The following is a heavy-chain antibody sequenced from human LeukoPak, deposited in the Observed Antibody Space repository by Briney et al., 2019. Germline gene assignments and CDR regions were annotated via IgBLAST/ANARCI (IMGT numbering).Heavy chain of an antibody. CDR3: ARGPKAYYFDNSGYVFDY. J-gene: IGHJ4*02. D-gene: IGHD3-22*01. CDR1: GYTFTSYG. V-gene: IGHV1-18*01. CDR2: ISAYNGNT. Sequence: GASVKVSCKASGYTFTSYGISWVRQAPGQGLEWMGWISAYNGNTNYAQKLQGRVTMTTDTSTSTAYMELRSLRSDDTAVYYCARGPKAYYFDNSGYVFDYWGQGTLVTVSS.